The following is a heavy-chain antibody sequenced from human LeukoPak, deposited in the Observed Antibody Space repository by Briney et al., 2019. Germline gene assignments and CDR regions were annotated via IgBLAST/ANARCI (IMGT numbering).Heavy chain of an antibody. CDR2: INPKSGGT. CDR3: ARDPENIAAAEK. V-gene: IGHV1-2*04. CDR1: GYTFTGYH. D-gene: IGHD6-13*01. Sequence: GASVKLSCKASGYTFTGYHIHWVQQAPGQGLEWMGWINPKSGGTNYAQKFEGWVTMTRDTSMSTVYMELSRLRSDDTAVYYCARDPENIAAAEKWGQGTLVTVSS. J-gene: IGHJ4*02.